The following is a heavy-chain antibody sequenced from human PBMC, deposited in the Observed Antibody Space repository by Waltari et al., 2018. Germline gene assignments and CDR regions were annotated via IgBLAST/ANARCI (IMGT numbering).Heavy chain of an antibody. D-gene: IGHD2-2*01. Sequence: EVQLVESGGDLVQPGGSLSLSCAASGFPFSRYWMSWVRQPPGKGLEWVANINYDGSQKYYADSVKGRFTTSRDNAKNSVYLQMHSLRVEDTAMYYCAKSRGFEYWGQGALVTVSS. V-gene: IGHV3-7*01. J-gene: IGHJ4*02. CDR2: INYDGSQK. CDR1: GFPFSRYW. CDR3: AKSRGFEY.